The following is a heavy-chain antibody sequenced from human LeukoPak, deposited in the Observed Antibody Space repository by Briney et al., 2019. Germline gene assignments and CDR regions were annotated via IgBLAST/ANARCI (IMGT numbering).Heavy chain of an antibody. J-gene: IGHJ6*02. D-gene: IGHD6-6*01. Sequence: GGSLRLSCAASGYTFTGYYMHWVRQAPGQGLEWMGWINPNSGGTNYAQKFQGRVTMTRDTSISTAYMELSRLRSDDTAVYYCARVFGYSSSSRAPYYYYGMDVWGQGTTVTASS. CDR3: ARVFGYSSSSRAPYYYYGMDV. V-gene: IGHV1-2*02. CDR2: INPNSGGT. CDR1: GYTFTGYY.